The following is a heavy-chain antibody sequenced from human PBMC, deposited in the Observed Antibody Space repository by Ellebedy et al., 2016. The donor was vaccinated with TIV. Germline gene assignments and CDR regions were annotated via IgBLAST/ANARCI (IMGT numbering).Heavy chain of an antibody. V-gene: IGHV3-21*01. CDR2: ISSSSSYI. D-gene: IGHD4-23*01. Sequence: GESLKISXAASGFTFSSYSMNWVRQAPGKGLEWVSSISSSSSYIYYADSVKGRFTISRDNAKNSLYLQMNSLRAEDTAVYYCARDSDGKGYDYWGQGTLVTVSS. CDR3: ARDSDGKGYDY. CDR1: GFTFSSYS. J-gene: IGHJ4*02.